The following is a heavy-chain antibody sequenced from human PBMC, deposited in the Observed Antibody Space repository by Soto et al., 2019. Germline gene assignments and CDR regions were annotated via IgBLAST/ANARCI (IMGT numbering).Heavy chain of an antibody. CDR1: AGSISSGGYY. D-gene: IGHD4-4*01. J-gene: IGHJ6*02. CDR2: IFYSGST. V-gene: IGHV4-31*03. CDR3: AIARERVYSKHNNYYYAMDV. Sequence: SETLSLTCTVSAGSISSGGYYWSWIRQHPGKGLEWIGYIFYSGSTYYNPSLESRVTISVDTSKNQFSLKLSSVTAADTAVYYCAIARERVYSKHNNYYYAMDVWGQGTTRTVSS.